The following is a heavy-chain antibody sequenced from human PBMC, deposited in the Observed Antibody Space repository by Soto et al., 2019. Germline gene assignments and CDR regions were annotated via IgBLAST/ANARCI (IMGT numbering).Heavy chain of an antibody. D-gene: IGHD6-6*01. Sequence: PGGSLRLSCAASGFTFSSYGMHWVRQAPGKGLEWVAVIWYDGSNKYYADSVKGRFTISRDNSKNTLYLQMNSLRAEDTAVYYCARGYSSSTDYYSYGMDVWGQGITVTVSS. V-gene: IGHV3-33*01. CDR3: ARGYSSSTDYYSYGMDV. CDR2: IWYDGSNK. J-gene: IGHJ6*02. CDR1: GFTFSSYG.